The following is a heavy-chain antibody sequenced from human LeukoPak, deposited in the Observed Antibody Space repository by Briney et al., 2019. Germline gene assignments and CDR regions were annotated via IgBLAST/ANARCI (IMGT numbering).Heavy chain of an antibody. J-gene: IGHJ5*02. V-gene: IGHV4-39*01. Sequence: PSETLSLTCTVSGGSISSSSYYWGWIRQPPGKGLEWIGSIYYSGITYYNPSLKSRVTISVDTSKNQFSLKLSSVTAADTAVYYCARRGRYCSGGSCFIGLFDPWGQGTLVTVSS. CDR2: IYYSGIT. CDR1: GGSISSSSYY. CDR3: ARRGRYCSGGSCFIGLFDP. D-gene: IGHD2-15*01.